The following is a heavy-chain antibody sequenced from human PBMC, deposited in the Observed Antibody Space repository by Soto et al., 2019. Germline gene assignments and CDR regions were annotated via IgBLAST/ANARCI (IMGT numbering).Heavy chain of an antibody. CDR2: ISLYSDGT. CDR1: GYTFSNYG. J-gene: IGHJ5*02. V-gene: IGHV1-18*01. Sequence: QVQLVQSGGEVKRPGASVKVSCKTSGYTFSNYGITWVRQAPGQPLEWLGWISLYSDGTNYAQKFQGRVSMTTDTSTTTAYMELGSLSSDDTAVYYCARVVPGAEAWFGPWGQGTLVTVSS. CDR3: ARVVPGAEAWFGP. D-gene: IGHD2-2*01.